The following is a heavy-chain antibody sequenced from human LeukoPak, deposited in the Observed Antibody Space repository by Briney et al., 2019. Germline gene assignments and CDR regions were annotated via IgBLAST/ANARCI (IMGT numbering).Heavy chain of an antibody. Sequence: PSQTLSLTCTVSGGSISSGGYYWSWIRQPPGKGLEWIGEINHSGSTNYNPSLKSRVTISVDTSKNQFSLKLSSVTAADTAVYYCARTPPSTWYFDLWGRGTLVTVSS. CDR2: INHSGST. CDR1: GGSISSGGYY. J-gene: IGHJ2*01. CDR3: ARTPPSTWYFDL. V-gene: IGHV4-30-2*01.